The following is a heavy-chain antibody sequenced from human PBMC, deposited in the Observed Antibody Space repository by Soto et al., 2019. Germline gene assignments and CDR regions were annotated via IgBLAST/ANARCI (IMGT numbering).Heavy chain of an antibody. J-gene: IGHJ4*02. V-gene: IGHV3-33*01. D-gene: IGHD6-13*01. Sequence: QVQLVESGGGVVQPGGSWGLSGAASGFPFIGFGRHWFGQAPGKGLGWVAVIWYDGSNKYYADSVKGRFTISRDNSKNTLYLQMNSLRAEDTAVYYCARDLGVAAAGTLSWGQGTLVTVSS. CDR1: GFPFIGFG. CDR3: ARDLGVAAAGTLS. CDR2: IWYDGSNK.